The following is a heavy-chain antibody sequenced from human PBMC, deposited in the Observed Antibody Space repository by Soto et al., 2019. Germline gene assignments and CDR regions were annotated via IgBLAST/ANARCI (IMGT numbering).Heavy chain of an antibody. Sequence: GTSVKVSCKDSGGTLSSYAISWVRQAPGQGLEWMGGIIPIFGTANYAQKFQGRVTITADESTSTAYMELSSLRSEDTAVYYCARTWAIRSSGYKFDYWGQGTLVTVSS. CDR2: IIPIFGTA. J-gene: IGHJ4*02. D-gene: IGHD3-22*01. CDR3: ARTWAIRSSGYKFDY. V-gene: IGHV1-69*13. CDR1: GGTLSSYA.